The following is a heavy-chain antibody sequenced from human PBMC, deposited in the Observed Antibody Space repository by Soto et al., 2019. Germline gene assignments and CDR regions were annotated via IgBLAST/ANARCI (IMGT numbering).Heavy chain of an antibody. CDR2: IYPDDSDT. D-gene: IGHD3-3*01. J-gene: IGHJ4*02. V-gene: IGHV5-51*01. CDR1: GYIFTSYW. CDR3: ARHPKYYTRGHYFDY. Sequence: PGESLKISCKGSGYIFTSYWSGWVRQMAGKGLEWIGIIYPDDSDTRYSPSFQGQVTISADKSIWTAYLQWSSLKASDTAMYYCARHPKYYTRGHYFDYWGRGTLVTLSS.